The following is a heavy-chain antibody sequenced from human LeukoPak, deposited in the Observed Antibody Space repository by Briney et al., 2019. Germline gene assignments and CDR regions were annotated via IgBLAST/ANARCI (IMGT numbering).Heavy chain of an antibody. CDR1: GFTFSSYE. J-gene: IGHJ4*02. Sequence: GGSLRLSCAASGFTFSSYEMNWVRQAPGKGLEWGSYISSSGNTIYYADSVKGRFTISRDNAKNTLYLQMTRLRAEDTAAHSCARGALGLRLGELSLYFDYWGQGTLVTVSS. CDR3: ARGALGLRLGELSLYFDY. CDR2: ISSSGNTI. V-gene: IGHV3-48*03. D-gene: IGHD3-16*02.